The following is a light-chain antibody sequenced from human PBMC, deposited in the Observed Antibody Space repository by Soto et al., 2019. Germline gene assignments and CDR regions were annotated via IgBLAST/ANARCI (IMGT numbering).Light chain of an antibody. J-gene: IGLJ1*01. CDR3: CSDAGKSTYF. CDR1: NSDLGSFNF. V-gene: IGLV2-23*02. Sequence: QSVLTQPASVSGSPGQSITISCTRTNSDLGSFNFVSWYQQHPGKAPKVIIYEVAKRPSGISDRFSGSKSGNTASLTISGLQFEEEADYYCCSDAGKSTYFFGTGTKVTVL. CDR2: EVA.